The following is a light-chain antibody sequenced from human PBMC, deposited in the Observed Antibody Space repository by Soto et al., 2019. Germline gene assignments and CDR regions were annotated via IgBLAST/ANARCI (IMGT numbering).Light chain of an antibody. CDR3: QQYGASPPYT. J-gene: IGKJ2*01. V-gene: IGKV3-20*01. Sequence: EIVLTQSPGTLSLSPGERATLSCRASRSFASSYLAWYQQKPAQPPRLLIYAASIRATGIPDRFSGSGSGTDFTLTINRLEPDDIAVYYCQQYGASPPYTFGQGTRLEIK. CDR1: RSFASSY. CDR2: AAS.